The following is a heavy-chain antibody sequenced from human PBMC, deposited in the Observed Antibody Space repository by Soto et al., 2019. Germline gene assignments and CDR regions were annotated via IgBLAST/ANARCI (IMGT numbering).Heavy chain of an antibody. J-gene: IGHJ4*02. Sequence: QITLKESGPPLVNPTQTLTLTCTFSGFSLSTTGVGVGWIRQPPGKALEWLALIYWDDDKRYSPSLRGRLTISKDTAKNQVVLTMSSIDPVDTLTYYCAHGVYGLGSHWGLGTLVTVSS. D-gene: IGHD3-10*01. CDR2: IYWDDDK. CDR1: GFSLSTTGVG. V-gene: IGHV2-5*02. CDR3: AHGVYGLGSH.